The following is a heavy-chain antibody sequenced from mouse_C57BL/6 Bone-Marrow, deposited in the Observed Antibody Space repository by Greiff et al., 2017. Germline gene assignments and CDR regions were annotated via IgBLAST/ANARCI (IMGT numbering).Heavy chain of an antibody. CDR3: ERMGTMDYGYDGGDY. J-gene: IGHJ2*01. V-gene: IGHV1-72*01. Sequence: QVQLQQPGAELVKPGASVKLSCKASGYTFTSYWMHWVKQRPGRGLEWIGRIDPNSGGTKYNEKFKSKATLTVDKPSSTAYMQLSRLTSEDSAVYYWERMGTMDYGYDGGDYWGQGTALTVTS. CDR2: IDPNSGGT. D-gene: IGHD2-2*01. CDR1: GYTFTSYW.